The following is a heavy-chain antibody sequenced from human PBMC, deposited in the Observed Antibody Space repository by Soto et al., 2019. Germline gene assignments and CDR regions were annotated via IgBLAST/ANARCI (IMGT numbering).Heavy chain of an antibody. V-gene: IGHV1-46*03. J-gene: IGHJ3*02. D-gene: IGHD6-25*01. Sequence: QVQLVQSGAEVEKPGASVKISCKASGYSFTSQYVHWVRQAPGQGLEWMGIINPNGGSTTYAQKFQGRVAMTRDTPPSTVYMGLSGLTSGGRGVYYCAGGQGLRPGGGGTEPLDIWGQGTMVTVAS. CDR3: AGGQGLRPGGGGTEPLDI. CDR1: GYSFTSQY. CDR2: INPNGGST.